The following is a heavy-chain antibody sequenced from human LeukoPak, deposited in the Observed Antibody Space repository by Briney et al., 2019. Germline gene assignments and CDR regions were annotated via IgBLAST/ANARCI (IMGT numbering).Heavy chain of an antibody. CDR3: AKDRGLVGSTPSNFDY. CDR2: ISGSGGST. Sequence: PGGALRLSCAASGFTFSSNAMNWVRQAPGKGLEWGSGISGSGGSTYSADSVKGRFTISRDNSKKTVYLQMNSLRAEDTAVYYCAKDRGLVGSTPSNFDYWGQGTLVTVSS. V-gene: IGHV3-23*01. J-gene: IGHJ4*02. CDR1: GFTFSSNA. D-gene: IGHD1-26*01.